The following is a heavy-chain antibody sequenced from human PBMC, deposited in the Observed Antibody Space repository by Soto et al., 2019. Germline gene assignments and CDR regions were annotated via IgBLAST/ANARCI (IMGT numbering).Heavy chain of an antibody. V-gene: IGHV3-23*01. CDR1: GFTFSSYD. J-gene: IGHJ4*02. CDR3: AKSLYNDNGGPNDH. CDR2: FSFYGRRDNT. Sequence: EVQLLESGGGLVQPGGSLRLSCVGSGFTFSSYDMTWVRQAPGKGLEWVSSFSFYGRRDNTYYADSVKGRFTISRDNPRNTVDLQMDNLSVEDTAVYYWAKSLYNDNGGPNDHWVQGTLVTVSS. D-gene: IGHD1-1*01.